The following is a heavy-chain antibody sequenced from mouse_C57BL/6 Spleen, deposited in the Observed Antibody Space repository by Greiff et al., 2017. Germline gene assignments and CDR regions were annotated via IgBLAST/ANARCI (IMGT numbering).Heavy chain of an antibody. V-gene: IGHV1-64*01. CDR3: ARDSSGYRVAY. D-gene: IGHD3-2*02. CDR1: GYTFTSYW. J-gene: IGHJ3*01. CDR2: IHPNSGST. Sequence: VQLQQPGAELVKPGASVKLSCKASGYTFTSYWMHWVKQRPGQGLEWIGMIHPNSGSTNYNEKFKSKATLTVDKSSSTAYMQLSSLTSEDSAVYDCARDSSGYRVAYWGQGTLVTVSA.